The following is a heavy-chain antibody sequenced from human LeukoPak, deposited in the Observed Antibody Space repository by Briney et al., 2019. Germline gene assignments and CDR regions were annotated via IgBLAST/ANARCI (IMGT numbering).Heavy chain of an antibody. V-gene: IGHV4-39*01. Sequence: SETLSLTCTVSGGSISSGSYYWSWIRQPPGKGLEWIGRIYHSGSTYYNPSLKSRVTISVDTSKNQFSLKLSSVTAADTAVYYCARQGDCSSTSCLYGWFDPWGQGTLVTVSS. J-gene: IGHJ5*02. CDR3: ARQGDCSSTSCLYGWFDP. D-gene: IGHD2-2*01. CDR2: IYHSGST. CDR1: GGSISSGSYY.